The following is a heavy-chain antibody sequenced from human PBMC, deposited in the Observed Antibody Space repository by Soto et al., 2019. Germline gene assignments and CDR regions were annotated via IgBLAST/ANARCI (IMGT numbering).Heavy chain of an antibody. D-gene: IGHD2-2*01. J-gene: IGHJ4*02. Sequence: PSEPLSLTCTVSRGPVTSTSYYWRWIRQPPGKGLEWIGYMHYSGSTNYNLSLKSRATISVDTSRRKISMKLSSVTAADPAVYYCARACQHLYFYSTGQKIRVTVFS. CDR1: RGPVTSTSYY. V-gene: IGHV4-61*01. CDR2: MHYSGST. CDR3: ARACQHLYFYS.